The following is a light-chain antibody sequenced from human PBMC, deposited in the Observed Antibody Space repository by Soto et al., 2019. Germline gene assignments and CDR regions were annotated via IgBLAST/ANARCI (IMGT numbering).Light chain of an antibody. CDR1: ENVSNNY. CDR3: QQYGISPPYT. Sequence: EVVLTQSPGTLSLSPGERATLSCRASENVSNNYLAWYQQKPGQAPRLLIFGSSDRAAGIPDRFSGSGSGTDFTLTISRLKPEDFAVYYCQQYGISPPYTFGQGTKLRSN. V-gene: IGKV3-20*01. J-gene: IGKJ2*01. CDR2: GSS.